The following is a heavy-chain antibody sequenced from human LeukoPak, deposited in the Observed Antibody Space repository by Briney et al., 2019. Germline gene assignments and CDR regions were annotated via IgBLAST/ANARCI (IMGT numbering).Heavy chain of an antibody. J-gene: IGHJ4*02. D-gene: IGHD6-13*01. Sequence: SETLSLTCAVYGGSFSGYYWSWIRQPPGKGLEWIGEINHSGSTNYNPSLKSRVTISVDTSKNQFSLKLSSVTAADTAVYYCARDHPIAAAGTFDYWGQGTLVTVSS. CDR1: GGSFSGYY. CDR2: INHSGST. V-gene: IGHV4-34*01. CDR3: ARDHPIAAAGTFDY.